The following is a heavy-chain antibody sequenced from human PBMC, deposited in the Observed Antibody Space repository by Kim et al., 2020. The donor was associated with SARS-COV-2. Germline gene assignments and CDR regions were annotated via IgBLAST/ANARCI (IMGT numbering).Heavy chain of an antibody. Sequence: GGSLRLSCAASGFTFSSYRMNWVRQAPGKGLEWVSYISSSSSTIYYADSVKGRFTISRDNAKNSLYLQMNSLRDEDTAVYYCARDLADGYNDKIEAWGQGTLVTGSA. V-gene: IGHV3-48*02. CDR2: ISSSSSTI. CDR1: GFTFSSYR. J-gene: IGHJ5*02. CDR3: ARDLADGYNDKIEA. D-gene: IGHD5-12*01.